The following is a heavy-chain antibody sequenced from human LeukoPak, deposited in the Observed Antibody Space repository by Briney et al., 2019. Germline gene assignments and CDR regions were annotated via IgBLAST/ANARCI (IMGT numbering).Heavy chain of an antibody. D-gene: IGHD2-15*01. V-gene: IGHV3-23*01. Sequence: GGSLRLSCAASGFTFSSYAMSWVRQAPGKGLEWVSAISGSGGSTYYADSVKGRFTISRANSKNTLYLQMNSLRAEDTAVYYCAKAKALVVVAASDYWGQGTLVTVSS. J-gene: IGHJ4*02. CDR1: GFTFSSYA. CDR3: AKAKALVVVAASDY. CDR2: ISGSGGST.